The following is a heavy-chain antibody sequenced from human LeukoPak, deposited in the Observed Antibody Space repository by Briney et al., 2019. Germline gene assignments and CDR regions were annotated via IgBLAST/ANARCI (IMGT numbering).Heavy chain of an antibody. Sequence: ASVKVSCKASGYTFPSYFMHWVRQAPGQGLEWMGIINPTGGSTTYAQKFQGRVTMTRDTSTSAIYMELSSLRSDDTAVYYCARTAARRFDYWGQGTLVTVSS. CDR3: ARTAARRFDY. CDR2: INPTGGST. D-gene: IGHD6-6*01. V-gene: IGHV1-46*01. J-gene: IGHJ4*02. CDR1: GYTFPSYF.